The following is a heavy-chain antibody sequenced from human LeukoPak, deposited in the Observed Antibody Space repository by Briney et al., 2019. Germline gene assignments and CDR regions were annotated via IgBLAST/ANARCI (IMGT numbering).Heavy chain of an antibody. CDR1: GFTFSSYA. CDR2: ISGSGGST. CDR3: AKDPVAYYYGSSGYFVDY. J-gene: IGHJ4*02. V-gene: IGHV3-23*01. D-gene: IGHD3-22*01. Sequence: PGGSLRLSCAASGFTFSSYAMSWVRQAPGKGLEWVSAISGSGGSTYYADSVKGRFTISRDNSKNTLYLQMNSLRAEDTAVYYCAKDPVAYYYGSSGYFVDYWGQGTLVTVSS.